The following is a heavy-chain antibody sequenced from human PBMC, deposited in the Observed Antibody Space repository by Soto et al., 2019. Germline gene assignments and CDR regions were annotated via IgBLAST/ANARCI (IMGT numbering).Heavy chain of an antibody. CDR1: GYTFTNYG. CDR2: ISAYNGNT. D-gene: IGHD6-13*01. CDR3: ARSTYSSSWYIYYYYGMDV. J-gene: IGHJ6*02. V-gene: IGHV1-18*01. Sequence: ASVKVSCKASGYTFTNYGIIWVRQAPGQGLEWMGWISAYNGNTNYAQKLQGRVTMTTDTSTSTAYMELSSLRSEDTAVYYCARSTYSSSWYIYYYYGMDVWGQGTTVTAP.